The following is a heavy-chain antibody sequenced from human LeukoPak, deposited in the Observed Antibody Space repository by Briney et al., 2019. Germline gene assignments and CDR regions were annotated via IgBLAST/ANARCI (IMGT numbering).Heavy chain of an antibody. CDR2: IYHSGST. CDR3: AVSEGGGEGY. V-gene: IGHV4-38-2*02. J-gene: IGHJ4*02. D-gene: IGHD2-21*01. Sequence: PSETLSLTCTVSGYSISSGYYWGWIRQPPGKGLEWIGSIYHSGSTYYNPSLKSRVIISVDTSKNQFSLKLSSVTAADTAVYYCAVSEGGGEGYWGQGTLVTVSS. CDR1: GYSISSGYY.